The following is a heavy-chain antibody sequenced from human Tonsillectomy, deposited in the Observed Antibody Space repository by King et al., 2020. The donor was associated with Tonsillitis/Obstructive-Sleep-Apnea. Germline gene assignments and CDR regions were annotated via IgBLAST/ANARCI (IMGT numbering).Heavy chain of an antibody. CDR2: IDPSDSYT. CDR1: GYSFTSYW. Sequence: VQLVESGAEVKKPGESLRISCKGSGYSFTSYWISWVRQMPGKGLEWMGKIDPSDSYTNYNPSFKGHVNISADKSISTAYLQWSSLKASDTAMYYCARPLNYYPYGMDVWGQGTTVTVSS. J-gene: IGHJ6*02. CDR3: ARPLNYYPYGMDV. V-gene: IGHV5-10-1*03.